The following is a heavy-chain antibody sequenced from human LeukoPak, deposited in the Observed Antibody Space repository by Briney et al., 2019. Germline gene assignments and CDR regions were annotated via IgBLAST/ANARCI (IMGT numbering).Heavy chain of an antibody. J-gene: IGHJ6*02. V-gene: IGHV3-23*01. CDR1: GFTFSSYA. CDR3: AKELLTMVRGVIPYYYGMDV. CDR2: ISGSGGST. D-gene: IGHD3-10*01. Sequence: GGSLRPSCAASGFTFSSYAMSWVRQAPGKGLEWVSAISGSGGSTYYADSVKGRFTISRDNSKNTLYLQMNSLRAEDTAVYYCAKELLTMVRGVIPYYYGMDVWGQGTTVTVSS.